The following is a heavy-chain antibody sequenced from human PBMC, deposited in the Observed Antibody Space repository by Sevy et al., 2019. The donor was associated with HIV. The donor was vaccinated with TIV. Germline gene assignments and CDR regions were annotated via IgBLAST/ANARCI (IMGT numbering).Heavy chain of an antibody. CDR3: ARDLISGSYSQSLDY. CDR2: ISSDGNSQ. Sequence: GGSLRLSCAASGFTFSSHAMHWVRQAPGKGLDWVAVISSDGNSQYSADSVKGRFTLSRDNSKNTLYLQMDSLRVEDTAVYYCARDLISGSYSQSLDYWGQRTLVTVSS. J-gene: IGHJ4*02. CDR1: GFTFSSHA. D-gene: IGHD1-26*01. V-gene: IGHV3-30*04.